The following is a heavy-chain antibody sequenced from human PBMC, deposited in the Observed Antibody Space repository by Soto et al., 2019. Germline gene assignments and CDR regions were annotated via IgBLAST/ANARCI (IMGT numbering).Heavy chain of an antibody. CDR2: IYYSGST. J-gene: IGHJ4*02. Sequence: SETLSLTCTVSGGSITSYYWSWILQPPGKGLEWIGYIYYSGSTNYNPSLKSRVTISVDTSKNQFSLKLSSVTAADTAVYYCAREAYSGIHGGGYFDYWGQGTLVTVS. CDR3: AREAYSGIHGGGYFDY. V-gene: IGHV4-59*01. CDR1: GGSITSYY. D-gene: IGHD1-26*01.